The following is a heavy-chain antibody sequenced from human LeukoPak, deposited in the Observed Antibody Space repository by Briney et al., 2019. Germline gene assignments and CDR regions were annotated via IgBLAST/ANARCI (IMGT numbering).Heavy chain of an antibody. CDR2: IYYSGST. CDR1: GGSISSSSYY. CDR3: ASTRGLRWPVDS. D-gene: IGHD4-23*01. V-gene: IGHV4-39*01. J-gene: IGHJ4*02. Sequence: PSETLSLTCTVSGGSISSSSYYWGWIRQPPGEGREWIGSIYYSGSTYYNPSLKSRFTISVDTSKNQFSLKLSSVTAADTAVYYCASTRGLRWPVDSWGQGALVTVSS.